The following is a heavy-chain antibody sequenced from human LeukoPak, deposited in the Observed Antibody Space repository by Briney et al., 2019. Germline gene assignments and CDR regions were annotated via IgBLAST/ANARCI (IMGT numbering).Heavy chain of an antibody. CDR1: GGSISSYY. J-gene: IGHJ4*02. Sequence: SETLSLTCTVSGGSISSYYWSWIRQPAGKGLEWIGRIYTSGSTNYNPSLKSRVTMSVDTSKNQFSLKLSSVTAADTAVYYCARDMTMGATTGGFFDYWGQGTLVTVSS. V-gene: IGHV4-4*07. CDR3: ARDMTMGATTGGFFDY. CDR2: IYTSGST. D-gene: IGHD1-26*01.